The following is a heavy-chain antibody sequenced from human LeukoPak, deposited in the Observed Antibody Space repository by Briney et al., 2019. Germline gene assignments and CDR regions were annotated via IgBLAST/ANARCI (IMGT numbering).Heavy chain of an antibody. CDR3: ARTAITPFDY. V-gene: IGHV3-30*04. CDR2: ISYDGSNK. CDR1: GFTFSSYA. J-gene: IGHJ4*02. D-gene: IGHD5-12*01. Sequence: PGRSLRLSCAASGFTFSSYAMHWVRQAPGKGLEWVAVISYDGSNKYYADSVKGRFTISRDNSKNTLYLQMNSLRAEDTAVYYCARTAITPFDYWGQGTLVTVSS.